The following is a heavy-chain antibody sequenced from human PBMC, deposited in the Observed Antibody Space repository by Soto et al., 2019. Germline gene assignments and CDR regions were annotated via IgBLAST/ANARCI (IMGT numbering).Heavy chain of an antibody. CDR1: GGSVSSGIYS. CDR2: MSNSGST. CDR3: ARGVRQPLGFDYYYYYMDV. V-gene: IGHV4-61*01. J-gene: IGHJ6*03. Sequence: SETLSLTCTVSGGSVSSGIYSWSWIRQPPGKGLEWIGYMSNSGSTNYNPSLKSRVTISVDTSKNQFSLKLSSVTAADTAVYYCARGVRQPLGFDYYYYYMDVWGKGTTVTVSS. D-gene: IGHD6-13*01.